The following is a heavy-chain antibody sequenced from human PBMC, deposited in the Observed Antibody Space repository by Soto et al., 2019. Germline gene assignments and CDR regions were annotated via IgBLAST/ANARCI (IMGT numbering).Heavy chain of an antibody. D-gene: IGHD4-17*01. CDR1: GGTFSSYA. CDR2: IIPIFGTA. CDR3: ASTTTVVTLSYLDY. V-gene: IGHV1-69*13. Sequence: SVKVSCKASGGTFSSYAISWVRQAPGQGLEWMGGIIPIFGTANYAQKFQGRVTITADESTSTAYMELSSLRSEDTAVYYCASTTTVVTLSYLDYRGQGTLVTVSS. J-gene: IGHJ4*02.